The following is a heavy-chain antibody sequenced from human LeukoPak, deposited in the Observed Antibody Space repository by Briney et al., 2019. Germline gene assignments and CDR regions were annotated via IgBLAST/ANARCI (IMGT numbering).Heavy chain of an antibody. V-gene: IGHV1-69*05. J-gene: IGHJ5*02. D-gene: IGHD3-22*01. CDR1: GGTFSSYA. Sequence: GSSVKVSCKASGGTFSSYAISWVRQAPGQGLEWMGGIIPIFGTADYAQKFQGRVTITTDESTSTAYMELSSLRSEDTAVYYCARSSYYYDSSGYPNWFDPWGPGTLVTVSS. CDR2: IIPIFGTA. CDR3: ARSSYYYDSSGYPNWFDP.